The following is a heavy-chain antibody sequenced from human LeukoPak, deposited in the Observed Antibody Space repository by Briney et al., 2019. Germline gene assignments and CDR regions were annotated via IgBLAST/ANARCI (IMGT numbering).Heavy chain of an antibody. J-gene: IGHJ4*02. Sequence: PGGSLRLSCAASGFIFSTSGTHWGRHAPGRGREWGAVILWDGTTKLYSDSVEGRFSISRDNSKNTLYLQMNSLRAEDTAVYYCAREGSSSLSFCDYWGQGTLVTVSS. CDR3: AREGSSSLSFCDY. CDR1: GFIFSTSG. D-gene: IGHD2-2*01. V-gene: IGHV3-33*05. CDR2: ILWDGTTK.